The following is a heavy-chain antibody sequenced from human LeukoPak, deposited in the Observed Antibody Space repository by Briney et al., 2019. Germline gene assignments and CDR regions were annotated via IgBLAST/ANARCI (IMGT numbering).Heavy chain of an antibody. J-gene: IGHJ4*02. CDR2: IYNSGST. V-gene: IGHV4-61*08. Sequence: SETLSLTCTVSGGSISSGDYYWSWIRQPPGKGLEWIGYIYNSGSTNYNPSLQSRVTISVDTSKNQFSLKLNSVTAADTAVYYCARVAVSGNYDPWYFDYWGQGTLVTVFS. CDR3: ARVAVSGNYDPWYFDY. CDR1: GGSISSGDYY. D-gene: IGHD6-19*01.